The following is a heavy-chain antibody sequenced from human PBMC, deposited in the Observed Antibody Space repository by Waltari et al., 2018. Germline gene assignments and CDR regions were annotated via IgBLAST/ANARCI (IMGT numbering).Heavy chain of an antibody. D-gene: IGHD2-2*02. Sequence: EVQLVESGGGLVQPGGSLRLSCAASGFTFSSYSMNWVRQAPGKGREWVSYISSSSSTIYYADSVKGRFTITRDNAKNSLYLQMNSLRAEDTAVYYCARDLHIPAAIRGYYYYGMDVWGQGTTVTVSS. V-gene: IGHV3-48*04. CDR2: ISSSSSTI. CDR3: ARDLHIPAAIRGYYYYGMDV. J-gene: IGHJ6*02. CDR1: GFTFSSYS.